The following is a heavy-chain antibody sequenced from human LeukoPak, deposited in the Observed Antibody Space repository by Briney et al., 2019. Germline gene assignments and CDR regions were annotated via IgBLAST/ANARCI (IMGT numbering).Heavy chain of an antibody. Sequence: ASVKVSCKLSGGTITELSMHWLRQSPGKGREWMGGFVPEDGETIYAQKFQGRVTMTEDTYTDTAYMELSSLRSDDTAVCFCATLPRGHPFDSWGQGTLVTVSS. D-gene: IGHD3-10*01. J-gene: IGHJ4*02. CDR2: FVPEDGET. V-gene: IGHV1-24*01. CDR1: GGTITELS. CDR3: ATLPRGHPFDS.